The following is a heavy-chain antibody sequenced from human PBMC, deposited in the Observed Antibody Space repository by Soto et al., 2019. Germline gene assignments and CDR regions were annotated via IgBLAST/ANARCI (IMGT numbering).Heavy chain of an antibody. CDR1: GGTFSSYA. Sequence: QVQLVQSGAEVKKPGSSVKVSCKASGGTFSSYAISWVRQAPGQGLEWMGGIIPIFGTANYAQKFQGRVTMTADESTSTAYMERSSLRSEDTAVYYCARNGLGYCSSTSCPTPRYYYYYGMDVWGQVTTDTVSS. CDR2: IIPIFGTA. D-gene: IGHD2-2*01. V-gene: IGHV1-69*01. J-gene: IGHJ6*02. CDR3: ARNGLGYCSSTSCPTPRYYYYYGMDV.